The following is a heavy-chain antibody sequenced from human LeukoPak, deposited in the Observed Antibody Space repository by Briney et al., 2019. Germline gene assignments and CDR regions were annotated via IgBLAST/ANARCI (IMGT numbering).Heavy chain of an antibody. CDR2: TNHSGST. D-gene: IGHD6-13*01. J-gene: IGHJ3*02. V-gene: IGHV4-34*01. CDR3: ARGPAFLLGGWGIAFDI. CDR1: GGSFSGYY. Sequence: SETLSLPCAVYGGSFSGYYWSWIRQPPGKGLEWLGETNHSGSTNYNPSLKSRVTISVDTSKNQFSLKLSSVTAADTAVYYCARGPAFLLGGWGIAFDIWGQGTMVTVSS.